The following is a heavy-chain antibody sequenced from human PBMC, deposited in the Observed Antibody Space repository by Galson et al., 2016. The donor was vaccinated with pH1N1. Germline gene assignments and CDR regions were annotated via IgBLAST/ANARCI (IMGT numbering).Heavy chain of an antibody. CDR3: ARGRVPMFRVIKYYGMDV. V-gene: IGHV1-69*06. Sequence: SVKVSCKASGGTISAYAISWVRQAPGQGLEWMGGIIPIFGTPNYAQNFRGRLKITADKSTSTVYLEKKRLTPDDTAVYYCARGRVPMFRVIKYYGMDVWGQGPTVTVPS. CDR1: GGTISAYA. CDR2: IIPIFGTP. J-gene: IGHJ6*02. D-gene: IGHD3-3*01.